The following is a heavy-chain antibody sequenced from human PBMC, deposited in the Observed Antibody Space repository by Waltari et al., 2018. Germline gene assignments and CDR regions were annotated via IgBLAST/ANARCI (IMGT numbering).Heavy chain of an antibody. CDR3: TKDMDGATAMAPRLDF. CDR2: INWNSGTI. V-gene: IGHV3-9*01. J-gene: IGHJ4*02. Sequence: VHLVESGGGWVRPGRSLRLSCAAPGFTFDDLCSDWVRQAPGKGLEWVAGINWNSGTIHYADSVKGRFTISRDNAENSLYLQMNSLTTEDTAVYYCTKDMDGATAMAPRLDFWGQGTLVTVSS. CDR1: GFTFDDLC. D-gene: IGHD5-18*01.